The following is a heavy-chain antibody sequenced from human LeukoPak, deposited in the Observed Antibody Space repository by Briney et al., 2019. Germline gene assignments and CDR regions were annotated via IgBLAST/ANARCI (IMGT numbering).Heavy chain of an antibody. J-gene: IGHJ3*02. CDR1: GYTFSRNA. V-gene: IGHV7-4-1*02. CDR2: LNTKTGTP. Sequence: ASVKVSCKASGYTFSRNAINWVRQAPGQGLEWMGWLNTKTGTPTYAQGFTGRFVFSLDISVSTTYLQISNPKPEDTAVYYCARRSPSADAFDIWGQGTMVTVSS. CDR3: ARRSPSADAFDI.